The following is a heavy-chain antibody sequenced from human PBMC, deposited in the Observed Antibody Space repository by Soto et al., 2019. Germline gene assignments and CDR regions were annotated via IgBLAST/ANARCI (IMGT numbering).Heavy chain of an antibody. CDR3: ARDLAAAGPFDC. CDR1: GFTFTSSA. J-gene: IGHJ4*02. Sequence: GASVKVSCKASGFTFTSSAMQWVRQARGQRLEWIGWIVVGSGNTNYAQKFQERVTITRDMSTSTAYMELSSLRSDDTAVYYCARDLAAAGPFDCWGQGTLVTVSS. D-gene: IGHD6-13*01. V-gene: IGHV1-58*02. CDR2: IVVGSGNT.